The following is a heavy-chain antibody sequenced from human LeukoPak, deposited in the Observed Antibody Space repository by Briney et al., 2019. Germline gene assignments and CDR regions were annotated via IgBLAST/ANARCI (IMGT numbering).Heavy chain of an antibody. CDR2: IKKDGSEK. Sequence: GGSLRLSCAASGFTFSSYWMSWVRQAPGKRLEWVANIKKDGSEKYYVDSVKGRFTISRDSAKTSLYLQMISLRAEDTAVYYCARHLSGVTGYTYGRGIDYWGQGTLVTVSS. D-gene: IGHD5-18*01. V-gene: IGHV3-7*01. J-gene: IGHJ4*02. CDR3: ARHLSGVTGYTYGRGIDY. CDR1: GFTFSSYW.